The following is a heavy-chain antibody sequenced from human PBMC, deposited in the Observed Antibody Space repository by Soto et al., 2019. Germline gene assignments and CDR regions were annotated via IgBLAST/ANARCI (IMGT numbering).Heavy chain of an antibody. CDR3: ARDEAPQFGYSGYDSVYYFDY. Sequence: GGSLRLSCAASGFTFSSYWMSWVRQAPGKGLEWVANIKQDGSEKYYVDSVKGRFTISRDNAKNSLYLQMNSLRAEDTAVYYCARDEAPQFGYSGYDSVYYFDYWGQGTLVTVSS. CDR2: IKQDGSEK. V-gene: IGHV3-7*01. D-gene: IGHD5-12*01. J-gene: IGHJ4*02. CDR1: GFTFSSYW.